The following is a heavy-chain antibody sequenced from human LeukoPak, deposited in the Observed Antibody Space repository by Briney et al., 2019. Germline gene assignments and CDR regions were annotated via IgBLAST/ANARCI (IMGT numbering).Heavy chain of an antibody. CDR1: GFTFSSYG. CDR2: ISGSGGSI. Sequence: GGSLRLSCAASGFTFSSYGMSWVRQAPGKGLEWVSAISGSGGSIYYADSVKGRFTISRDNAKNSLYLQMNSLRAEDTAVYYCARVPLWGDWFDPWGQGTLVTVSS. D-gene: IGHD3-16*01. V-gene: IGHV3-23*01. CDR3: ARVPLWGDWFDP. J-gene: IGHJ5*02.